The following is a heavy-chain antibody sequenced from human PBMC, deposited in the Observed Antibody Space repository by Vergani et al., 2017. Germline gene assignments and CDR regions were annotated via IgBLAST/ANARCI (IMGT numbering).Heavy chain of an antibody. CDR2: IIPILGIA. D-gene: IGHD6-13*01. V-gene: IGHV1-69*02. Sequence: QVQLVQSGAEVKKPGSSVKVSCKASGGTFSSYAIRWVRQAPGQGLEWMGRIIPILGIANYAQKFQGRVTITADKSTSTAYMELSSLRSEDTAVYYCASQMYSSSWFDPWGQGTLVTVSS. CDR1: GGTFSSYA. J-gene: IGHJ5*02. CDR3: ASQMYSSSWFDP.